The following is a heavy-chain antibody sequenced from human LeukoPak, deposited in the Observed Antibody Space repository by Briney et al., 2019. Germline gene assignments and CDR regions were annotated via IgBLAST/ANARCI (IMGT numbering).Heavy chain of an antibody. CDR1: GGSISSYY. CDR3: ARDTYNWNVDTFDP. Sequence: SETLSLTCTVSGGSISSYYWSWIRQPAGKGLEWIGRIYTSGSTNYNPSLKSRVTISVDTSKNQFSLKLNSVTAADTAVYYCARDTYNWNVDTFDPWGQGTLVTVSS. D-gene: IGHD1-20*01. CDR2: IYTSGST. V-gene: IGHV4-4*07. J-gene: IGHJ5*02.